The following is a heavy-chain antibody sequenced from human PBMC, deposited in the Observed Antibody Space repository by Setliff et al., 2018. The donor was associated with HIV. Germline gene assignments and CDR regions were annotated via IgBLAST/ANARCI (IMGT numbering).Heavy chain of an antibody. D-gene: IGHD3-16*01. CDR1: AGSLSGSY. Sequence: PSETLSLTCDVYAGSLSGSYWSWIRQSPGKGLEWIGYFYYSGSTNYNPSLKGRVTISADTSENQLSLKLSSLTAADTAVYYCARIEGYAYGSNWFDPWGQGTLVTVSS. V-gene: IGHV4-59*01. CDR2: FYYSGST. CDR3: ARIEGYAYGSNWFDP. J-gene: IGHJ5*02.